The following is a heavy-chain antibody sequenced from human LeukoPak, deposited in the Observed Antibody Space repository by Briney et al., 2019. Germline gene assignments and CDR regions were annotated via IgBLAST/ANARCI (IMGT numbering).Heavy chain of an antibody. CDR1: VFTVSTNY. CDR3: VPEGFDI. J-gene: IGHJ3*02. V-gene: IGHV3-53*01. Sequence: GGSLRLSCAASVFTVSTNYISWVRQAPGKGLEWVSVIYSGGSTYYADSVKGRFTISRDNSKNTLFLQMNSLRAEDTAVYYCVPEGFDIWGQGKMVTVSS. CDR2: IYSGGST.